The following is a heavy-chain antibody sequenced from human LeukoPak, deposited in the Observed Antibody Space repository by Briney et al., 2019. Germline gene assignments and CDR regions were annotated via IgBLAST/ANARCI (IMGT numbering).Heavy chain of an antibody. CDR1: GFTFSSYE. CDR3: VRDRYYTMDV. J-gene: IGHJ6*03. V-gene: IGHV3-74*01. Sequence: GGSLRLSCAASGFTFSSYEMNWVCQAPGKGLVWVSRIKSDGISTIYADSVKGRFIISRDNAKNTLYLQMNSLRAEDSAVYYCVRDRYYTMDVWGKGTTVSVSS. CDR2: IKSDGIST.